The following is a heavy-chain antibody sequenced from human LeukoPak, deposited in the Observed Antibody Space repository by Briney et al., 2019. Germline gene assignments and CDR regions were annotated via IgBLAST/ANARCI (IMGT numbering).Heavy chain of an antibody. V-gene: IGHV1-18*01. J-gene: IGHJ6*02. CDR1: GYTFTSYD. D-gene: IGHD6-19*01. CDR2: ISAYNGNT. Sequence: ASVKVSCKASGYTFTSYDINWVRQATGQGLEWMGWISAYNGNTNYAQKLQGRVTMTTDTSTSTAYMELRSLRSDDTAVYYCARVLEQWTEYLVLDYGMDVWGQGTTVTVSS. CDR3: ARVLEQWTEYLVLDYGMDV.